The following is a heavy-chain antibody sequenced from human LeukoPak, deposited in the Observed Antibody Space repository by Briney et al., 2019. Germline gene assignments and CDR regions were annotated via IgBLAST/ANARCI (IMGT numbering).Heavy chain of an antibody. D-gene: IGHD2-2*01. CDR3: ARTSWTIKGDYYYYYYMDV. V-gene: IGHV4-4*07. CDR1: GGSISSYY. CDR2: IYTSGST. Sequence: SETLSLTCTVSGGSISSYYWSWIRQPAGKGLEWIGRIYTSGSTNYNPSLKSRVTISVDTSKNQFSLKLSSVTAADTAVYYCARTSWTIKGDYYYYYYMDVWGKGTTVTISS. J-gene: IGHJ6*03.